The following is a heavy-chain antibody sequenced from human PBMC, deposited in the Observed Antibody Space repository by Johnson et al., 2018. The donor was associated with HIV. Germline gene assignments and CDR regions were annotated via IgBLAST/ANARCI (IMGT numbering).Heavy chain of an antibody. Sequence: QVPLVESGEGVVQPGRSLRLSCAASGFTFSSYAMHWVRQAPGKGLEWVAVISYDGSNKYYADSVKGRFTLSRDNSKNTLYLQMNSRRAEDTAVFYCARDRGYLDAFDIWGQGTMVTVSS. CDR1: GFTFSSYA. J-gene: IGHJ3*02. V-gene: IGHV3-30-3*01. CDR2: ISYDGSNK. CDR3: ARDRGYLDAFDI. D-gene: IGHD1-26*01.